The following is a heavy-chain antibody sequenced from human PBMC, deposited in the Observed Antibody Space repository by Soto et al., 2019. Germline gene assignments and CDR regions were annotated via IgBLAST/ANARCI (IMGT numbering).Heavy chain of an antibody. D-gene: IGHD3-3*01. CDR1: GDGLASCA. CDR3: ARDFGHHALHA. CDR2: INAGNGNT. Sequence: SVKVSWNESGDGLASCARRWVRQAPGQRLEWMGWINAGNGNTKYSQKFQGRVTITRDTSASTAYMELSSLRSDDTAVYYSARDFGHHALHAWGHGTTVTVS. J-gene: IGHJ6*02. V-gene: IGHV1-3*01.